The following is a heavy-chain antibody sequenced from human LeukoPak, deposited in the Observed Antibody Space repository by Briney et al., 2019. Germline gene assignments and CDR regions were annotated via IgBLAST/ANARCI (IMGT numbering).Heavy chain of an antibody. CDR2: IIPIFGTA. V-gene: IGHV1-69*05. CDR3: ARGLRYGSGSHYYFYMDV. D-gene: IGHD3-10*01. CDR1: GGTFSSYA. J-gene: IGHJ6*03. Sequence: ASVKVSCKASGGTFSSYAISWVRQAPGQGLEWMGRIIPIFGTANYAQKFQGRVTITTDESTSTAYMELSSLRSEDTAVYYCARGLRYGSGSHYYFYMDVWGKGTTVTVSS.